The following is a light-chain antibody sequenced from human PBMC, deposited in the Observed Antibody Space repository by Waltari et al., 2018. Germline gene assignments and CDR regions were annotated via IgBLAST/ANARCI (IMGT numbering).Light chain of an antibody. V-gene: IGLV4-69*01. CDR1: SGHSGYA. J-gene: IGLJ2*01. CDR3: QTWSPDTVL. CDR2: VHSDGTH. Sequence: QLVLTQSPSASASLGVSVKLTCTLSSGHSGYAITWHQQQPGTGPRYLMKVHSDGTHNRGAGIPVRFLVSSSGAERYLIISRLQSEDEADYYCQTWSPDTVLFGGGTKLTVL.